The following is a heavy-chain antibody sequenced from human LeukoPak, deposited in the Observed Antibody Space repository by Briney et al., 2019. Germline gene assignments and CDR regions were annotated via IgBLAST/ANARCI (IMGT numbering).Heavy chain of an antibody. CDR1: GGSISSYY. D-gene: IGHD5-24*01. V-gene: IGHV4-4*07. Sequence: SETLSLTCTVSGGSISSYYWSWIRQPAGKGLEWIGRISTSGSTNYNPSLKGRVTMSVDTSKNQFSLKLSSVTAADTAVYYCARDGYKYDYYNYMDVWGKGTTVTISS. CDR3: ARDGYKYDYYNYMDV. J-gene: IGHJ6*03. CDR2: ISTSGST.